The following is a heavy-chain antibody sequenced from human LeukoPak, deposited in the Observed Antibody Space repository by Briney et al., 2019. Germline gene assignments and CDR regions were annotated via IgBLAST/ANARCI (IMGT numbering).Heavy chain of an antibody. J-gene: IGHJ4*02. CDR1: GFTFSDYY. CDR2: ISSSSSYI. V-gene: IGHV3-11*06. CDR3: AREVEVARGSSSPLDY. Sequence: PGGSLRLSCAASGFTFSDYYMSWLRQAPGKGLAWVSSISSSSSYIYYADSVKGRFTISRDNAKNSLYLQMNSLRAEDTAVYYCAREVEVARGSSSPLDYWGQGTLVTVSS. D-gene: IGHD6-13*01.